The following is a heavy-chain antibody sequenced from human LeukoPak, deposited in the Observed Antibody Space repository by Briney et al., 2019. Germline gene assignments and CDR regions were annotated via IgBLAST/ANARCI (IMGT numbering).Heavy chain of an antibody. V-gene: IGHV3-23*01. CDR3: ALGVRGVTFDY. CDR1: GFTFSSYA. J-gene: IGHJ4*02. Sequence: HPGGSLRLSCAASGFTFSSYAMSWVRQAPGKGLEWVSAISGSGGSTYYADSVKGRFTISRDNSKNTLYLQMNSPRAEDTAVYYCALGVRGVTFDYWGQGTLVTVSS. CDR2: ISGSGGST. D-gene: IGHD3-10*01.